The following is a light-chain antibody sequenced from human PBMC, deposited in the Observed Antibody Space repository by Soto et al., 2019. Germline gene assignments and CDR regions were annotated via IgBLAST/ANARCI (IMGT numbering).Light chain of an antibody. J-gene: IGKJ3*01. CDR2: KVS. CDR1: QSLVYSDGITY. Sequence: DVVLTQSPLSLPVTLGQPASISCMSSQSLVYSDGITYLNGCQQRPGQSPRRLIYKVSNRDSGVPDRFSGSGSGTYFTLKISRVEPEDVGVYFCLQYAHWPFTFGPGTRVDIK. V-gene: IGKV2-30*01. CDR3: LQYAHWPFT.